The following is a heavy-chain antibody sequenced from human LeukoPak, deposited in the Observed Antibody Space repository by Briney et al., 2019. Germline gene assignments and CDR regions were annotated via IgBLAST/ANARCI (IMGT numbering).Heavy chain of an antibody. Sequence: GGSLRLSCAASGVIVSTTFLTWVRQAPGKGLEWVSVIVTDGSAFYADSVKGRFTISRDSSKNTLYLQMNSLRAEDTAVYYCARGRPQSSVYDYWGQGTLVTVSS. J-gene: IGHJ4*02. D-gene: IGHD5-24*01. CDR3: ARGRPQSSVYDY. CDR1: GVIVSTTF. CDR2: IVTDGSA. V-gene: IGHV3-53*01.